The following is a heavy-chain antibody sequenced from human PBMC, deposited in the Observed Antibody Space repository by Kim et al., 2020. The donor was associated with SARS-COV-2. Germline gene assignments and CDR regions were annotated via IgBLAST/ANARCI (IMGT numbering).Heavy chain of an antibody. CDR1: GGSISSYY. D-gene: IGHD4-17*01. J-gene: IGHJ2*01. Sequence: SETLSLTCTVSGGSISSYYWSWIRQPPGKGLEWIGYIYYSGSTNYNPSLKSRVTISVDTSKNQFSLKLSSVTAADTAVYYCAREGDYGDYPSSYWYFDLWGRGTLVTVSS. CDR2: IYYSGST. V-gene: IGHV4-59*01. CDR3: AREGDYGDYPSSYWYFDL.